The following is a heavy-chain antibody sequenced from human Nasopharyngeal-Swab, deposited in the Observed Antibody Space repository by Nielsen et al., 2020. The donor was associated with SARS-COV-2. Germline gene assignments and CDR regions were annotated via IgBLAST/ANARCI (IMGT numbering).Heavy chain of an antibody. CDR2: IFPNDEK. D-gene: IGHD2-2*01. Sequence: WIRQPPGKALEWLAHIFPNDEKLYSTSLNSRLTISKDTSKNQGVLTMTNMDPVDTATYYCARCREYCSSTTCYVNWIDPWGQGTQVTVSS. CDR3: ARCREYCSSTTCYVNWIDP. J-gene: IGHJ5*02. V-gene: IGHV2-26*01.